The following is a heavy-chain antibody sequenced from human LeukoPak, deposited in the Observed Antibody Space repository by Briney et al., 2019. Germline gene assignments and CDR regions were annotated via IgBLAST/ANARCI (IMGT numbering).Heavy chain of an antibody. Sequence: KPSETLSLTCTVSGGSISSYYWSWVRQPPGKGLEWIGYIYYSGSTNYNPSLKSRVTISVDTSKNQFSLKLSSVTAADTAVYYCARSFYYDFWSGYCSMTVGAFDIWGQGTMVTVSS. CDR3: ARSFYYDFWSGYCSMTVGAFDI. J-gene: IGHJ3*02. V-gene: IGHV4-59*01. D-gene: IGHD3-3*01. CDR1: GGSISSYY. CDR2: IYYSGST.